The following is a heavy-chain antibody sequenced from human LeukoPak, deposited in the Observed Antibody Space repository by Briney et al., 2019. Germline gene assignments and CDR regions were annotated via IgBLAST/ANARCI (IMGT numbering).Heavy chain of an antibody. CDR2: IWYDGSNK. J-gene: IGHJ4*02. D-gene: IGHD3-22*01. V-gene: IGHV3-33*01. CDR3: ARALLYYDSSGYYPTPFDY. Sequence: PGGSLRLSCAASGFTFSSYGMHWVRQAPGKGLEWVAVIWYDGSNKYYADSVKGRFTISRDNSKNTLYLQMNSLRAEDTAVYLCARALLYYDSSGYYPTPFDYWGQGTLVTVSS. CDR1: GFTFSSYG.